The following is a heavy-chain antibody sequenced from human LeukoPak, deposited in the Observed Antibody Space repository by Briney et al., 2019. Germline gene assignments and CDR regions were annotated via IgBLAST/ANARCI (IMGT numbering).Heavy chain of an antibody. Sequence: HPGRSLRLSCAASGFTFSSYAMHWVRRAPGKGLVWVSRMNSDGSSTSYADSVKGRFTISRDNAKNTLYLQMNSLRAEDTAVYYCARAWEWLADYWGQGTLVTVSS. D-gene: IGHD6-19*01. CDR2: MNSDGSST. V-gene: IGHV3-74*01. J-gene: IGHJ4*02. CDR3: ARAWEWLADY. CDR1: GFTFSSYA.